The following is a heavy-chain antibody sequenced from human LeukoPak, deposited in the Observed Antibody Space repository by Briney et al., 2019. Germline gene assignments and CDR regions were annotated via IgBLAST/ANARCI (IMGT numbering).Heavy chain of an antibody. CDR2: TYYRSKWYN. Sequence: SRTLSLTLPFSVYSVPNNRGAWHWLTHSPPRAVEGLGRTYYRSKWYNDYAVSVKSRISINPDTSKNQFSLQLNSVTPEDTGVYYCARGSYGSGLSWGQGTLVTVSS. D-gene: IGHD3-16*01. CDR1: VYSVPNNRGA. J-gene: IGHJ5*02. V-gene: IGHV6-1*01. CDR3: ARGSYGSGLS.